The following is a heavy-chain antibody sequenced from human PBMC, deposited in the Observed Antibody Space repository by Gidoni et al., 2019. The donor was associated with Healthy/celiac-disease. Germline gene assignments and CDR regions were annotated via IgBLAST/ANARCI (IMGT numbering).Heavy chain of an antibody. V-gene: IGHV3-15*01. CDR2: IKSKTDGGTT. Sequence: EVQLVEFGAGLVKLGWALLLPWAASGFTFSNAWMSWVRQAPGKGLEWVGRIKSKTDGGTTDYAAPVKGRFTISRDDSKNTLYLQMNSLKTEDTAVYYCTTAQGTTEYWGQGTLVTVSS. J-gene: IGHJ4*02. CDR3: TTAQGTTEY. CDR1: GFTFSNAW. D-gene: IGHD1-1*01.